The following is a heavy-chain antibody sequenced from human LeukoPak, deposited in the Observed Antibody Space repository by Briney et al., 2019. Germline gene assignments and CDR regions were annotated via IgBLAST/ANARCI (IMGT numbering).Heavy chain of an antibody. CDR3: ARDFASYYYDSSGWDY. V-gene: IGHV3-7*01. D-gene: IGHD3-22*01. CDR1: GFTFSSYW. Sequence: GGSLRLSCAASGFTFSSYWMSWVRQAPGKGLEWVANIKQDGSEKYYVDSVKGRFTISRDNAKNSLYLQMNSLRAEDTAVYYCARDFASYYYDSSGWDYWGQGTPVTVSS. CDR2: IKQDGSEK. J-gene: IGHJ4*02.